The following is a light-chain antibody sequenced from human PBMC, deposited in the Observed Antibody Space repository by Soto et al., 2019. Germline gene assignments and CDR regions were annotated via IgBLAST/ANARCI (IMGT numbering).Light chain of an antibody. CDR1: QSVRSN. J-gene: IGKJ5*01. CDR3: QQYNKLPIT. CDR2: RAS. V-gene: IGKV3-15*01. Sequence: EIVMTQSPATLSVSPGEGATLSCRASQSVRSNLAWYYQKPGQAPRLLIYRASSRAAGLPDRFSGSGSETEFPLTISSLQSEDFAVYYCQQYNKLPITFGQGTRLEI.